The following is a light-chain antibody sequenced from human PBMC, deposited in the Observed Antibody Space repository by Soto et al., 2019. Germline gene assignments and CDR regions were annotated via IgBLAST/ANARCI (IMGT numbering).Light chain of an antibody. J-gene: IGKJ1*01. CDR2: GAS. CDR1: QSVSSSY. Sequence: ESGLTQSPGTLYLSLGEKATLSCSARQSVSSSYLSWYQQKPGQAPRLLIYGASSRATGIPDRFSGSGSGTDFTLTICRLEPEDFAVYYCQQYGRSPRTFGQGNKV. V-gene: IGKV3-20*01. CDR3: QQYGRSPRT.